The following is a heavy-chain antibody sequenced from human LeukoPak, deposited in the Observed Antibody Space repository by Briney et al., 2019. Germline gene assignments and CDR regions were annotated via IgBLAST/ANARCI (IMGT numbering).Heavy chain of an antibody. J-gene: IGHJ4*02. CDR2: ISGSGGST. D-gene: IGHD2-2*02. Sequence: PGGSLRLSCAASGFTFRSYAMSWVREAPGKGLEWVSAISGSGGSTYYADSVKGRFTISGDNSKNTLYLQMNSLRAEDTAVYYCAKGKPAAIFGYWGQGTLVTVSS. V-gene: IGHV3-23*01. CDR3: AKGKPAAIFGY. CDR1: GFTFRSYA.